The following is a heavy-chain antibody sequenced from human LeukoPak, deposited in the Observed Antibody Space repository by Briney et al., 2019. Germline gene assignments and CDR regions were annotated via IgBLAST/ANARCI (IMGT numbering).Heavy chain of an antibody. V-gene: IGHV4-59*01. J-gene: IGHJ6*02. CDR2: FYYSGST. CDR1: GGSISSYY. Sequence: KPSETLSLTCTVSGGSISSYYWSWIRQPPGKGLEWIGYFYYSGSTNYNPSLKSPVTISVDTSKNQFSLKLSSVTAADTAVYYCARASGWPNFYYYYYGMDVWGQGTTVTVSS. D-gene: IGHD5-24*01. CDR3: ARASGWPNFYYYYYGMDV.